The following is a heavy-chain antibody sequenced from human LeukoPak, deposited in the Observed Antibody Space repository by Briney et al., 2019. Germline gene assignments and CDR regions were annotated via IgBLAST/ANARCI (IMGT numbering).Heavy chain of an antibody. D-gene: IGHD6-13*01. J-gene: IGHJ3*02. Sequence: GGSLRLSCAASGFTFSNAWMSWVRQAPGKGLEWVGRIKSKTDGGTTDYAAPVKGRFTISRDDSKNTLYLQMNSLKTEDTAVYYCTATYSTSWYGAFDSWGQGTMVTVSS. CDR3: TATYSTSWYGAFDS. CDR2: IKSKTDGGTT. CDR1: GFTFSNAW. V-gene: IGHV3-15*01.